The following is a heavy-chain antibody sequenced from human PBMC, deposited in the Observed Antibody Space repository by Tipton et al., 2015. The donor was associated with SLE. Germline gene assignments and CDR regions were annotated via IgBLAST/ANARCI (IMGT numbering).Heavy chain of an antibody. D-gene: IGHD2-2*01. CDR3: AKACSSTSCYGY. Sequence: SLRLSCAASGFTFSSYAMSWVRQAPEKGLEWVSAISGSGGSTYYADSVKGRFTISRDNSKNTVDLQMNILRAENTAVYYCAKACSSTSCYGYWGQGTLVTVSS. J-gene: IGHJ4*02. V-gene: IGHV3-23*01. CDR2: ISGSGGST. CDR1: GFTFSSYA.